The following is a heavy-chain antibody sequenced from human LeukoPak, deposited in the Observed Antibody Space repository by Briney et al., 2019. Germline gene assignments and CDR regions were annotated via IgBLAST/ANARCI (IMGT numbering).Heavy chain of an antibody. D-gene: IGHD3-9*01. CDR1: GGSISSGGYY. Sequence: PSQTLSLTCTVSGGSISSGGYYWSWIRQPPGKGLEWIGYIYYGGSTNYNPSLKSRVTISVDTSKNQFSLKLSSVTAADTAVYYCARGPSYDILTGSNYYFDYWGQGTLVTVSS. J-gene: IGHJ4*02. V-gene: IGHV4-61*08. CDR2: IYYGGST. CDR3: ARGPSYDILTGSNYYFDY.